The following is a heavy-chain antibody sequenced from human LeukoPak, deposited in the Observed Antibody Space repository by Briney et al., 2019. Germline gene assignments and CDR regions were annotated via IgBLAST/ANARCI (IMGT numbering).Heavy chain of an antibody. D-gene: IGHD3-16*01. CDR3: ARDVTPATL. CDR2: IRSGGST. CDR1: GGSINTNY. Sequence: SETLSLTCTVSGGSINTNYWSWIRQPPGKGLEWIGYIRSGGSTNYNPSLKMGVTISMDTSKNQFSLQLSSVTAADTAVYYCARDVTPATLWGQGTLVTVSS. V-gene: IGHV4-59*01. J-gene: IGHJ4*02.